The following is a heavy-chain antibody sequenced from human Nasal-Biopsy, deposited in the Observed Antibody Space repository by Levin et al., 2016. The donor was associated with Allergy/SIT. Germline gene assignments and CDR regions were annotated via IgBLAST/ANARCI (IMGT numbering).Heavy chain of an antibody. D-gene: IGHD4-11*01. CDR2: IWYDGSNK. CDR3: ARAKAGYSTVFDY. CDR1: GFTFSDNA. Sequence: GESLKISCAASGFTFSDNAMHWVRQAPGKGLEWVAVIWYDGSNKYYADSVKGRFTISRDNYKNTLYLQMNSLRTEDTAVYFCARAKAGYSTVFDYWGQGTLVTVSS. V-gene: IGHV3-33*01. J-gene: IGHJ4*02.